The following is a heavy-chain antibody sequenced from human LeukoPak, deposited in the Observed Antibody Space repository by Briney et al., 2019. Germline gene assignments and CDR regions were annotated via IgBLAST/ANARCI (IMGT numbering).Heavy chain of an antibody. CDR1: GFTFNSYA. Sequence: GGSLRLSCAASGFTFNSYAMNWVRQAPGKGLEWVSTISSSGNNTYYTDSVKGRFTISRDNSKNTLFLQMNSLRVDDTAVYYCARDLVVRGRWSWFDPWGQGTLVTVSS. J-gene: IGHJ5*02. CDR2: ISSSGNNT. D-gene: IGHD3-10*01. CDR3: ARDLVVRGRWSWFDP. V-gene: IGHV3-23*01.